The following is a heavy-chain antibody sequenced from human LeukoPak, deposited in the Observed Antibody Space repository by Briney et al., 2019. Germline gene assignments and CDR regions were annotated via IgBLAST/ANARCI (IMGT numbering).Heavy chain of an antibody. CDR2: IIPIFGTA. CDR3: AANHFYDSSGYYWFDY. V-gene: IGHV1-69*05. J-gene: IGHJ4*02. Sequence: SVKVSCKASGGTFSSYAIYWVRQAPGQGLEWMGGIIPIFGTANYAQKFQDRVTITTDESTSTAYMELSSLRSEDTAIYYCAANHFYDSSGYYWFDYSGQRTLVTVSS. CDR1: GGTFSSYA. D-gene: IGHD3-22*01.